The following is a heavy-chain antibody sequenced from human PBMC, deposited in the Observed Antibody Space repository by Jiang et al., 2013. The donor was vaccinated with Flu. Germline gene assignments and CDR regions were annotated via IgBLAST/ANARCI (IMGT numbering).Heavy chain of an antibody. CDR1: GYTFTSYA. CDR3: AREYGGYYYDSTGYYYYYGMDV. D-gene: IGHD3-22*01. J-gene: IGHJ6*02. CDR2: INAGNGNT. V-gene: IGHV1-3*01. Sequence: GAEVKKPGASVKVSCKASGYTFTSYAMHWVRQAPGQRLEWMGWINAGNGNTKYSQKFQGRVTITRDTSASTAYMELSSLRSEDTAVYYCAREYGGYYYDSTGYYYYYGMDVWGQGTTVTVSS.